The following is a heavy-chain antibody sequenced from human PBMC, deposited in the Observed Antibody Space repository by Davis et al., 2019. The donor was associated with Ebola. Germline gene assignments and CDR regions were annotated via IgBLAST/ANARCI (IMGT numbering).Heavy chain of an antibody. J-gene: IGHJ4*02. D-gene: IGHD3-3*01. CDR3: ARDSYDFWSGYYHYYFDY. CDR2: IWYDGSNK. CDR1: GFTFSSYA. Sequence: GESLKISCAASGFTFSSYAMSWVRQAPGKGLEWVAVIWYDGSNKYYADSVKGRFTISRDNSKNTLYLQMNSLRAEDTAVYYCARDSYDFWSGYYHYYFDYWGQGTLVTVSS. V-gene: IGHV3-33*08.